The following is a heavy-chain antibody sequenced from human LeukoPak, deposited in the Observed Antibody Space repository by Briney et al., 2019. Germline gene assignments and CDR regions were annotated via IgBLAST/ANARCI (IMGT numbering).Heavy chain of an antibody. D-gene: IGHD3-10*01. Sequence: GGSLRLSCAASGFTFSSYGMHWVRQAPGKGLEWVAFIRYDGSNKYYADSVKGRFTISRDNSKNTLYLQMNSLRAEDTAVYYCAKDSESYGSGSYSIYYFDYWGQGTLVTVSS. J-gene: IGHJ4*02. CDR2: IRYDGSNK. V-gene: IGHV3-30*02. CDR1: GFTFSSYG. CDR3: AKDSESYGSGSYSIYYFDY.